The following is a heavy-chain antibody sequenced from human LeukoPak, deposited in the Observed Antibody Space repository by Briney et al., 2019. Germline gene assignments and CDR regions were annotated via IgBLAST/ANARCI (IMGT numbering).Heavy chain of an antibody. Sequence: GASVKVSCKASGYTFTSYDINWVRQATGQGLEWMGWMNPNSGNTGYAQKFLGRVTITTDESTSTAYMELSSLRSEDTAVYYCARESYPYYYGSGSYSSYYFDYWGQGTLVTVSS. J-gene: IGHJ4*02. CDR2: MNPNSGNT. CDR1: GYTFTSYD. V-gene: IGHV1-8*01. D-gene: IGHD3-10*01. CDR3: ARESYPYYYGSGSYSSYYFDY.